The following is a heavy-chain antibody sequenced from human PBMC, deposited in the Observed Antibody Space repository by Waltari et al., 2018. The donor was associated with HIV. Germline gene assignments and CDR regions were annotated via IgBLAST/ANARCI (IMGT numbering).Heavy chain of an antibody. J-gene: IGHJ5*02. V-gene: IGHV3-9*01. Sequence: EVQLVESGGGLVQPGRSLRLSCAAPGFTFDNYAMHGVRQAPGKGLEWVSGISWNSGSIGYADSVKGRFTISRDNAKNSLYLQMNSLRAEDTALYYCAKDGQFAAPWGQGTLVTVSS. CDR1: GFTFDNYA. CDR3: AKDGQFAAP. CDR2: ISWNSGSI.